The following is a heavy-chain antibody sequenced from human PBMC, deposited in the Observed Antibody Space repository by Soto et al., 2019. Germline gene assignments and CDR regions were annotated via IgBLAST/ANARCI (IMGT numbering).Heavy chain of an antibody. Sequence: SETLSLTCTVSGGSISSSSYYWGWIRQPPGKGLEWIGSIYYSGSTYYNPSLKSRVTISVDTSKNQFSLKLSSVTAADTAVYYCARGGGSGYYYVILWAFDYWGQGTLVTVS. V-gene: IGHV4-39*01. CDR3: ARGGGSGYYYVILWAFDY. CDR2: IYYSGST. CDR1: GGSISSSSYY. D-gene: IGHD3-22*01. J-gene: IGHJ4*02.